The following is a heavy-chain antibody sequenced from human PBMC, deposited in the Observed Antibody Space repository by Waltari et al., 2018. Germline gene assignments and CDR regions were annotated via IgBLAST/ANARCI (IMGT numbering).Heavy chain of an antibody. CDR3: ARPVAYCGGDCYSSGGMDV. Sequence: QVQLVQSGAEVKKPGSSVKVSCKASGGTFRSYAISWVRRAPGRGLEWMGGIIPIFGTANYAQKFQGRVTITADESTSTAYMELSSLRSEDTAVYYCARPVAYCGGDCYSSGGMDVWGQGTTVTVSS. D-gene: IGHD2-21*01. CDR2: IIPIFGTA. CDR1: GGTFRSYA. J-gene: IGHJ6*02. V-gene: IGHV1-69*01.